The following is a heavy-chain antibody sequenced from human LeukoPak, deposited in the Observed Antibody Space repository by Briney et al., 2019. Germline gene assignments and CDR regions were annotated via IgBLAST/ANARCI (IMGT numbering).Heavy chain of an antibody. Sequence: SQTLSLTCAVSGGSISSCGYSWSWIRQPPGKGLEWIGYMYHSGGTYYNPALKRRVTLSVDRSKNQFSLELRSVTAADTAVYYCARAAPYGSGRNWFDPWGQGTLVTVSS. J-gene: IGHJ5*02. CDR2: MYHSGGT. CDR3: ARAAPYGSGRNWFDP. V-gene: IGHV4-30-2*01. CDR1: GGSISSCGYS. D-gene: IGHD3-10*01.